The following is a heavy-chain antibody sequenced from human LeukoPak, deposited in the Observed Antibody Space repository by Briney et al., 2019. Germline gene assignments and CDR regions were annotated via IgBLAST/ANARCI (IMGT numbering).Heavy chain of an antibody. V-gene: IGHV4-59*01. CDR3: ARYSSSWDINWFDP. CDR1: GGSISSYY. J-gene: IGHJ5*02. D-gene: IGHD6-13*01. CDR2: IYYSGST. Sequence: SETLSLTCTVSGGSISSYYWSWIRQPPGKGLEWIGYIYYSGSTNYNPSLKSRVTISVDTSKNQFSLKLSSMTAADTAVYYCARYSSSWDINWFDPWGQGTLVTVSS.